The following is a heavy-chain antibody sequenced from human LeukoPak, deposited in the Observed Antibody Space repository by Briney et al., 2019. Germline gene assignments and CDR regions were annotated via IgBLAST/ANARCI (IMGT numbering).Heavy chain of an antibody. Sequence: SETLSLTCTVFGGSISSYYWSWIRQPPGRGLEWLGYISYSGSASYNPSLKSRVTISLGTSRNQLSLKLISVTAADTAVYYCARHGSGSSLALYPWGQGTLVTVSS. J-gene: IGHJ5*02. V-gene: IGHV4-59*08. CDR3: ARHGSGSSLALYP. CDR2: ISYSGSA. D-gene: IGHD3-10*01. CDR1: GGSISSYY.